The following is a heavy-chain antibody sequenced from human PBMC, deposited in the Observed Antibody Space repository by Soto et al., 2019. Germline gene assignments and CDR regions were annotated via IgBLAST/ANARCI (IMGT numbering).Heavy chain of an antibody. CDR2: IYHSGNT. CDR1: GGSISSGDFY. CDR3: ARRYYYDRRGYYGFDY. D-gene: IGHD3-22*01. J-gene: IGHJ4*02. Sequence: QVQLQESGPGLVKSSQTLSLTCTVSGGSISSGDFYWNWIRRPPGKGLEWVGYIYHSGNTSYNPSLKSRLTISVDTSKNQFSLSLTSVTAADAAIYYCARRYYYDRRGYYGFDYWGQGALGTVFS. V-gene: IGHV4-30-4*01.